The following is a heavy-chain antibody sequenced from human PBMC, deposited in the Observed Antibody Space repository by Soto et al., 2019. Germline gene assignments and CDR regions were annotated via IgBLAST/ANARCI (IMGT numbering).Heavy chain of an antibody. CDR2: ISGSGGST. V-gene: IGHV3-23*01. Sequence: EVQLLESGGGLVQPGGSLRLSCAASGFTFSSYAMSWVRQAPGKGLEWVSAISGSGGSTYYADSVKGRFTISRDNSKNTLYLQMNSLRAVDTAVYYCAKGRYSSSWTRYGMDVWGQGTTVTVSS. CDR1: GFTFSSYA. CDR3: AKGRYSSSWTRYGMDV. J-gene: IGHJ6*02. D-gene: IGHD6-13*01.